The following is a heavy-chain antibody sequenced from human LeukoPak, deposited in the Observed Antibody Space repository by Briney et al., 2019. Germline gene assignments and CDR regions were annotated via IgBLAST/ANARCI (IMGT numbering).Heavy chain of an antibody. V-gene: IGHV1-2*02. J-gene: IGHJ6*03. D-gene: IGHD6-19*01. CDR2: INPNSGGT. CDR3: ARDVVAGANYYYYYYMDV. Sequence: ASVKVSCKASGYTFTNYAINWVRQAPGQGLEWMGWINPNSGGTNYAQKFQGRVTMTRDTSISTAYMELSRLRSDDTAVYYCARDVVAGANYYYYYYMDVWGKGTTVTVSS. CDR1: GYTFTNYA.